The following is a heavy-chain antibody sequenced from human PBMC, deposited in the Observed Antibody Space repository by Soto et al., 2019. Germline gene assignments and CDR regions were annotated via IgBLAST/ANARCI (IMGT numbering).Heavy chain of an antibody. V-gene: IGHV4-39*01. D-gene: IGHD5-12*01. Sequence: QLQLQESGPGLVKPSETLSLTCTVSGGSISSSSYYWGWIRQPPGKGLEWIGSIYYSGSTYYNPSLKSRVTISVDTSKNQFSLKLSSVTAADTAVYYCARLKKTGWLQYDSGMDVWGQGTTVTVSS. CDR1: GGSISSSSYY. J-gene: IGHJ6*02. CDR3: ARLKKTGWLQYDSGMDV. CDR2: IYYSGST.